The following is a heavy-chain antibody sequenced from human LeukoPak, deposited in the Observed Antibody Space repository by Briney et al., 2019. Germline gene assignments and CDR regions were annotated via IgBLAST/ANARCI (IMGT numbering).Heavy chain of an antibody. CDR3: AKATSGYDYNYFDY. D-gene: IGHD5-12*01. J-gene: IGHJ4*02. CDR1: GFTFSNYA. Sequence: GGSLRLSCAVSGFTFSNYAMSWVRQAPGKGLEWVSGIIGSGGRTYYADSVKGRFTISRDNSKNTLYLQMNSLRAEDTAVDYCAKATSGYDYNYFDYWGQGTLVTVSS. CDR2: IIGSGGRT. V-gene: IGHV3-23*01.